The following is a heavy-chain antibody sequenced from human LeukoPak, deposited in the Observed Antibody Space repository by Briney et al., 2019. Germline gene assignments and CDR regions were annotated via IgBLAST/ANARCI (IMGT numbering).Heavy chain of an antibody. J-gene: IGHJ6*02. Sequence: SETLSLTCTVSGGSISSGGYYWSWLRQHPGKGLEWIGYIYYGGSTYYNPSLKSRVTISVDTSKNQFSLKLSSVTAADTAVYYCAGETYYYDSSAEAPYYYYGMDVWGQGTTVTVSS. CDR1: GGSISSGGYY. CDR3: AGETYYYDSSAEAPYYYYGMDV. D-gene: IGHD3-22*01. CDR2: IYYGGST. V-gene: IGHV4-31*03.